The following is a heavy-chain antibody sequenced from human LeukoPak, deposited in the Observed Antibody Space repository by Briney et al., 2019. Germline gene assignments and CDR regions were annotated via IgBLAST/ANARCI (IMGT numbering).Heavy chain of an antibody. D-gene: IGHD3-3*01. V-gene: IGHV1-69*13. CDR2: IIPIFGTA. J-gene: IGHJ6*03. CDR1: GGTFSSYA. Sequence: SVKVSCKASGGTFSSYAISWVRQAPGQGLEWMGGIIPIFGTANYAQKFQGRVTITADESTSTAYMELSSLRSEDTAVYYCAREASAAIFGVVMGRGDYYYMDVWGKGTTVTVSS. CDR3: AREASAAIFGVVMGRGDYYYMDV.